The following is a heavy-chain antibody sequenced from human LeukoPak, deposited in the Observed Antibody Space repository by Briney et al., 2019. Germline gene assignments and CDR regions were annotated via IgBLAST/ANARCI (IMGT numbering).Heavy chain of an antibody. CDR3: ARALYDSSGYYPFDY. J-gene: IGHJ4*02. Sequence: ASVKVSCKASGYTFTSYYMHWVRQAPGQGLEWMGIINPSGGSTSYAQKFQGRVTMTRDMSTSTVYMELSSLRSEDTAVYYCARALYDSSGYYPFDYWGQGTLVTVSS. CDR1: GYTFTSYY. CDR2: INPSGGST. V-gene: IGHV1-46*01. D-gene: IGHD3-22*01.